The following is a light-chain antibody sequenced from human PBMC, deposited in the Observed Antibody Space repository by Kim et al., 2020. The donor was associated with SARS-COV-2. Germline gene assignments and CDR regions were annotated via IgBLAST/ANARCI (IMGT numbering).Light chain of an antibody. V-gene: IGLV3-19*01. CDR1: SLRSYF. CDR2: SKN. Sequence: SSELTQDPAVSVALGQTVRITCQGDSLRSYFASWFQQKPGQAPLLVIYSKNNRPSGIPDRFSGSSSGDTASLTITGAQAEDEADYYCHCRDSNTNLYVFGPGTKVTVL. CDR3: HCRDSNTNLYV. J-gene: IGLJ1*01.